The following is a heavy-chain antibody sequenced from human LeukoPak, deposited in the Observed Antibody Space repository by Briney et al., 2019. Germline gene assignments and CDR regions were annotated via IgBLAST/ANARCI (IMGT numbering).Heavy chain of an antibody. J-gene: IGHJ4*02. CDR1: GXTFXSYG. CDR3: ARQPHSGLDY. CDR2: IWYDGSNK. V-gene: IGHV3-33*01. D-gene: IGHD2-15*01. Sequence: GGXXXLSXXAXGXTFXSYGMHWVRQAPGKGLEWVAVIWYDGSNKYYADSVKGRFTISRDNSKNTLYLQMNSLRAEDTAVYYCARQPHSGLDYWGQGTLVTVSS.